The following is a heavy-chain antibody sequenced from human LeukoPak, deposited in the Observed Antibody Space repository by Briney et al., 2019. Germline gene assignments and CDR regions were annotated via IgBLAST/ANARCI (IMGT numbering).Heavy chain of an antibody. CDR3: ARVVEGQHYYGSGSYYPNWFDP. Sequence: SETLSLTCNVSGGSISGYHWSWIRQPPGKGLEWLGYIYYSGSSNYSPSFKSRVTISVDTSKNQFSLKLSSVTAADTAVYYCARVVEGQHYYGSGSYYPNWFDPWGQGTLVTVSS. D-gene: IGHD3-10*01. CDR2: IYYSGSS. CDR1: GGSISGYH. V-gene: IGHV4-59*01. J-gene: IGHJ5*02.